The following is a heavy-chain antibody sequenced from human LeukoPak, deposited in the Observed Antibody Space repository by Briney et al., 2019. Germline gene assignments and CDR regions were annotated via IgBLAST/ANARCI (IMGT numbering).Heavy chain of an antibody. Sequence: GESLKISCKGSGYSFTSYWIGWVRQMPEKGLEWMGIIYPGDSDTRYSPSFQGQVTISADKSISTAYLQWSSLKASDTAMYYCASLPYCGGDCYDYYYYGMDVWGQGTTVTVSS. J-gene: IGHJ6*02. CDR2: IYPGDSDT. D-gene: IGHD2-21*02. CDR1: GYSFTSYW. V-gene: IGHV5-51*01. CDR3: ASLPYCGGDCYDYYYYGMDV.